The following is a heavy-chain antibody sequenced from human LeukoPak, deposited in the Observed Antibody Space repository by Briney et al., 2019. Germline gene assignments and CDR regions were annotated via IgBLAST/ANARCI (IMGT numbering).Heavy chain of an antibody. Sequence: GGSLRLSCAASGFTFDDYAMHWVWRAPGKGLEWVSGISWNSGSIGYADSVKGRFTISRDNAKNSLYLQMNSLRAEDTALYYCAKAHYYDSSGPADYWGQGALVTVSS. CDR3: AKAHYYDSSGPADY. V-gene: IGHV3-9*01. CDR2: ISWNSGSI. D-gene: IGHD3-22*01. J-gene: IGHJ4*02. CDR1: GFTFDDYA.